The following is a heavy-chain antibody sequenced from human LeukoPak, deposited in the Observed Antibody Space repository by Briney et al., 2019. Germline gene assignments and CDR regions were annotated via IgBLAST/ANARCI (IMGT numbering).Heavy chain of an antibody. CDR3: ASPYSSSWYSYFQH. J-gene: IGHJ1*01. Sequence: ASVKVSCKASGYTFTGYYMHWVRQAPGQGLEWMGWINPNSGGINYAQKFQGRVTMTRDTSISTAYMELSRLRSDDTAVYYCASPYSSSWYSYFQHWGQGTLVTVSS. V-gene: IGHV1-2*02. CDR1: GYTFTGYY. D-gene: IGHD6-13*01. CDR2: INPNSGGI.